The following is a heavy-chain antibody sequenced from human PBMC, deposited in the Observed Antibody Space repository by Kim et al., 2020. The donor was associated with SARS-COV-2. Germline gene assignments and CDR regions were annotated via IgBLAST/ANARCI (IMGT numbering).Heavy chain of an antibody. CDR2: INSDGGIT. CDR1: GFTFSSHW. Sequence: GGSLRLSCVASGFTFSSHWMHWVRQVPGKGLVWVSRINSDGGITNYADSVKGRFTLSRDNAKNTMYLQMNDLRAEDTAVFYCIRGGGSTAPNALDIWGQGTMVTVSS. CDR3: IRGGGSTAPNALDI. D-gene: IGHD1-26*01. J-gene: IGHJ3*02. V-gene: IGHV3-74*01.